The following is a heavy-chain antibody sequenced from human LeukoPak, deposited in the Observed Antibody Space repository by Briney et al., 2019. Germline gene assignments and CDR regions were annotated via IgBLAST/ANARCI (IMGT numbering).Heavy chain of an antibody. CDR1: GGSFSDYY. D-gene: IGHD3-16*01. CDR3: AKTPTALDRGGYYFDS. Sequence: SETLSLTCAVYGGSFSDYYWNWIRQPPGKGLEWIGEINHSGSTNYNPSLKTRVSISVDTSKNQFSLKLNSVTAADTAVYFCAKTPTALDRGGYYFDSWGQGTLVTVSS. J-gene: IGHJ4*02. CDR2: INHSGST. V-gene: IGHV4-34*01.